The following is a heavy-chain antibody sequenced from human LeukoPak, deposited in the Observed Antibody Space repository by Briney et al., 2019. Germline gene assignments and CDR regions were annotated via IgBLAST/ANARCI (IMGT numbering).Heavy chain of an antibody. CDR3: ARGMTSTIFGVVPYYMDV. D-gene: IGHD3-3*01. CDR1: GGTFSSYA. J-gene: IGHJ6*03. Sequence: GSSVKVSCKASGGTFSSYAISWVRQAPGQGLEWMGGIIPIFGTANYAQKFQGRVTITTDESTNTAYMELSSLRSEDTAVYYCARGMTSTIFGVVPYYMDVWGKGTTVTVSS. CDR2: IIPIFGTA. V-gene: IGHV1-69*05.